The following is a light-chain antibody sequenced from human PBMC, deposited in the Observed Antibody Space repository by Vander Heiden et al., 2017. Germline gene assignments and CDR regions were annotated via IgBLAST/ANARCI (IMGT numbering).Light chain of an antibody. CDR3: QQDGSSLGT. Sequence: EIVFTHCPGTLSLSPVDSATLAYIATQSVSSSYLAWYQQKPGQAPRLLIYGASSRATGIPDRFSGSGSGTDFTLTISRLEPEDFAVYYCQQDGSSLGTFGPGTKVEIK. V-gene: IGKV3-20*01. CDR2: GAS. J-gene: IGKJ1*01. CDR1: QSVSSSY.